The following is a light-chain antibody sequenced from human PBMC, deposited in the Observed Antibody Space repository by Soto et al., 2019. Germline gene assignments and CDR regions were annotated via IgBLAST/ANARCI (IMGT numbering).Light chain of an antibody. CDR2: DVS. J-gene: IGLJ1*01. Sequence: QSVLTQPAFVSGSPGQSITISCTGTSSDVGGYNYVSWYQQHPGKAPKFMIYDVSNRPSGVSTRFSGSKSGNTASLTISGLQAEDEADYYCNSYTTSNTRQIVFGTGTKVTVL. CDR3: NSYTTSNTRQIV. CDR1: SSDVGGYNY. V-gene: IGLV2-14*01.